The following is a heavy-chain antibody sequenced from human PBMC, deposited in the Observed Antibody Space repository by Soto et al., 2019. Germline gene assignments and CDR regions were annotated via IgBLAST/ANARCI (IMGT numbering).Heavy chain of an antibody. CDR1: GFSFSNYW. D-gene: IGHD3-16*02. CDR2: IKQDGGET. V-gene: IGHV3-7*03. CDR3: ARAGNIVPAVYGMGV. Sequence: GGSLRLSCAASGFSFSNYWMNWVRQLPGKGLEWVANIKQDGGETYYVDSVKGRFTVSRDNAKISLYLQMNSLRAEDTAVYYCARAGNIVPAVYGMGVWGQGTTVTVSS. J-gene: IGHJ6*02.